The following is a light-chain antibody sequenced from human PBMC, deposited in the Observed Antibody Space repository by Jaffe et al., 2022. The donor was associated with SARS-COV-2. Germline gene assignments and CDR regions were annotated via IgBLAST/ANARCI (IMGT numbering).Light chain of an antibody. CDR1: QLRQKY. V-gene: IGLV3-1*01. CDR3: QAWDNFSYV. J-gene: IGLJ1*01. Sequence: SGLTQPPSVSVAPGQTAIITCSGDQLRQKYISWYQQEAGQSPVLVIFQDTKRPSGIPERFSGSNSGNIATLTISGTQAMDEAVYYCQAWDNFSYVFGPGTQVTVL. CDR2: QDT.